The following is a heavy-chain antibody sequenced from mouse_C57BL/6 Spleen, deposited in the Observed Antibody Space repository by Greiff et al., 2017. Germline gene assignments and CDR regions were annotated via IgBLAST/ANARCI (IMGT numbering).Heavy chain of an antibody. CDR2: ISSGGDYI. V-gene: IGHV5S21*01. Sequence: EVQVVESGAGLVKPGGSLKLSCAASGFTFSSYAMSWVRQTPEKRLEWVAYISSGGDYIYYADTVKGRCTISRDNARNTLYLQMSSLKSEDTAMYYCAREGGLGDAPDDWGQGTTLTVSS. J-gene: IGHJ2*01. CDR3: AREGGLGDAPDD. CDR1: GFTFSSYA. D-gene: IGHD4-1*01.